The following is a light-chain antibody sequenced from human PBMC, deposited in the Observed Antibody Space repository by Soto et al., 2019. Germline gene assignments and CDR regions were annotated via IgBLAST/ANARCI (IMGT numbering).Light chain of an antibody. J-gene: IGKJ4*01. CDR1: QDISSY. V-gene: IGKV1-17*03. Sequence: DIQMTQSPSAMSASVGDRVTITCRASQDISSYLAWFQQKPGKVPKRLIYAASSLQSGVPARFRGSGSGTHFTLTISSLQPEDFASYYCLQHKSYPLTFGGGTKVEIK. CDR3: LQHKSYPLT. CDR2: AAS.